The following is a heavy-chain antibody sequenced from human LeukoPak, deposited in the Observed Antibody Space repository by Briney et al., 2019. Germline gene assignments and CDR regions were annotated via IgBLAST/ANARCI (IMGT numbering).Heavy chain of an antibody. Sequence: GGSLRLSCAASGFTFSTFAMIWVRQPPGRGPEWVSSIFPSGGEIHYADSVRGRFTISRDNSKSTLSLQMNSLRAEDTAIYYCATYRQVLLPFESWGQGTLVTVSS. CDR2: IFPSGGEI. V-gene: IGHV3-23*01. J-gene: IGHJ4*02. CDR3: ATYRQVLLPFES. CDR1: GFTFSTFA. D-gene: IGHD2-8*02.